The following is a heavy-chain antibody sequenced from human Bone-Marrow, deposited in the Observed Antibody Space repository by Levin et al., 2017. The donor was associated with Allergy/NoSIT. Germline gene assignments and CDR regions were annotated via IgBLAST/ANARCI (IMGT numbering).Heavy chain of an antibody. Sequence: SQTLSLTCSVHGASFREYFWSWIRQAPGKGLEWMGQITHSGHTTYNPSLKSRIILSVDTAKNQFSLKVTSVTSADTAFYYCAGRYYGNNFDYWGLGTLVIVSS. CDR2: ITHSGHT. CDR3: AGRYYGNNFDY. D-gene: IGHD3-16*01. J-gene: IGHJ4*02. V-gene: IGHV4-34*01. CDR1: GASFREYF.